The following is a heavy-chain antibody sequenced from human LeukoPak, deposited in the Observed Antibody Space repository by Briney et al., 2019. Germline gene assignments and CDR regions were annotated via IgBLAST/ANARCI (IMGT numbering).Heavy chain of an antibody. CDR1: GFTSRRDA. V-gene: IGHV3-64D*09. CDR3: VKLALSGSYDY. Sequence: GGSLRLSSSASGFTSRRDAMDCVRDAPGEGPEYVSAISSDGGSTYYADSVKGGFTISRDNSKNTLYLQMSSLRAEDTAVYYCVKLALSGSYDYWGQGTLVTVSS. D-gene: IGHD1-26*01. CDR2: ISSDGGST. J-gene: IGHJ4*02.